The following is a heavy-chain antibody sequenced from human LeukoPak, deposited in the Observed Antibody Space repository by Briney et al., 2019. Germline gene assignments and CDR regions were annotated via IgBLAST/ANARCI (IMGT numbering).Heavy chain of an antibody. J-gene: IGHJ3*01. CDR3: AKCRDYYDSSGFYTYDV. CDR2: IFPGDSDT. Sequence: GESLKISCVTSGYDFPSYYIAWVRQMPGKGPEWMGVIFPGDSDTRYNPAFKGQVTMSVDTSVDTAYLQWSSLKASDAAMYFCAKCRDYYDSSGFYTYDVWGHGTRVTV. CDR1: GYDFPSYY. V-gene: IGHV5-51*01. D-gene: IGHD3-22*01.